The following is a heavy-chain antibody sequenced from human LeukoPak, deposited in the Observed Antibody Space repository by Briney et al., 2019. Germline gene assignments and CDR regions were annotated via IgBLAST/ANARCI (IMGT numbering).Heavy chain of an antibody. D-gene: IGHD2-15*01. CDR3: AKDTDIVVVVAATRGAIDY. J-gene: IGHJ4*02. CDR2: ISYDGSNK. Sequence: PGRSLRLSCAASGFTFSSYGMHWVRQAPGKGLEWVAVISYDGSNKYYADSVKGRFTISRDNSKNTLYLQMNSLRAEDTAVYYCAKDTDIVVVVAATRGAIDYWGQGTLVTVSS. V-gene: IGHV3-30*18. CDR1: GFTFSSYG.